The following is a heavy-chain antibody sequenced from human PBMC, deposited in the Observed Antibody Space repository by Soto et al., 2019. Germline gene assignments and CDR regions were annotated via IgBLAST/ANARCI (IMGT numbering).Heavy chain of an antibody. CDR2: INGAGSSI. CDR3: VRDRSRNWFDP. J-gene: IGHJ5*02. Sequence: GGSLRLSCAASGFTFSLYWMHWVRQVPGKGLVWVSRINGAGSSITYADSVKGRFTISRDNAKNTLYLQMNSLGAEDTAVYYCVRDRSRNWFDPWGLGTLVTVSS. D-gene: IGHD2-15*01. CDR1: GFTFSLYW. V-gene: IGHV3-74*03.